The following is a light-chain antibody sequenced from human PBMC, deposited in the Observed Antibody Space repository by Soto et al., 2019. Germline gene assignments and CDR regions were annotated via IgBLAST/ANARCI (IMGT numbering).Light chain of an antibody. J-gene: IGKJ3*01. CDR3: QQSDSTPPFT. Sequence: DIHMTQSPSSLSASVGDSITITCRSSQIISSYLNWYQQKPGKDPKLRIYAASSLHSGVPSRFSGSGSGTEFTRTIRSLQPEDVETYYSQQSDSTPPFTFGPRNKVDIK. CDR2: AAS. CDR1: QIISSY. V-gene: IGKV1-39*01.